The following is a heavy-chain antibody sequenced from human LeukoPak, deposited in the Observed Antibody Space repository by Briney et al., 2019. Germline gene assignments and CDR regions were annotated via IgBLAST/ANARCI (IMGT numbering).Heavy chain of an antibody. CDR3: ARIGMENFYDL. D-gene: IGHD2/OR15-2a*01. CDR2: INGNGDKT. Sequence: PGGSLRLSCAASGFTFSGFSKHWIRQAPGRGLEYVSAINGNGDKTFYTDSVRGRFTIFRDNSKNTLFLQMGSLRGEDTALYFCARIGMENFYDLWGQGTLVTVSS. CDR1: GFTFSGFS. J-gene: IGHJ5*02. V-gene: IGHV3-64*02.